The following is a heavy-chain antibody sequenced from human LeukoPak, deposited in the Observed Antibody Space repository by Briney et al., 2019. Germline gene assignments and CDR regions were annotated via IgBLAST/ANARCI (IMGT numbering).Heavy chain of an antibody. D-gene: IGHD2-2*01. J-gene: IGHJ6*03. V-gene: IGHV1-18*01. Sequence: ASVKVSCKASGYTFTSYSITWVRQAPGQGLEWLGWISAYNGNTNYAQKLQGRVAMTTDTSTSTAYMELRSLRSDDTAVYYCARVSPPTKYCSSTSCYDYYYMDVWGKGTTVTVSS. CDR1: GYTFTSYS. CDR2: ISAYNGNT. CDR3: ARVSPPTKYCSSTSCYDYYYMDV.